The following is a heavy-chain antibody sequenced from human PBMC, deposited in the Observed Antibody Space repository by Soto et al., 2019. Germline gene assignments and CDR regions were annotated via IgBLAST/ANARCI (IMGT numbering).Heavy chain of an antibody. CDR3: ARVARVGATDGYYYGMDV. J-gene: IGHJ6*02. V-gene: IGHV1-69*13. Sequence: SVKVSCKASGYSFTGDFMQWMRQAPGQGLEWMGGIIPIFGTANYAQKFQGRVTITADESTSTAYMELSSLRSEDTAVYYCARVARVGATDGYYYGMDVWGQGTTVTVSS. CDR1: GYSFTGDF. D-gene: IGHD1-26*01. CDR2: IIPIFGTA.